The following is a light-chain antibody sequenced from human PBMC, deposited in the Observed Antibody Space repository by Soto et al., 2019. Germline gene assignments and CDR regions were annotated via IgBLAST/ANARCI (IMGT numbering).Light chain of an antibody. CDR1: SSDVGAYNF. CDR3: SSYRSSTTFV. Sequence: LTQPASVSGSPGQSITISCTGTSSDVGAYNFVSWYQQYPGKAPKVIIFEVRKRPSGVSNRFSGSKSGDTASLTISGLQAEDEADYYCSSYRSSTTFVFGTGTKVTVL. J-gene: IGLJ1*01. V-gene: IGLV2-14*01. CDR2: EVR.